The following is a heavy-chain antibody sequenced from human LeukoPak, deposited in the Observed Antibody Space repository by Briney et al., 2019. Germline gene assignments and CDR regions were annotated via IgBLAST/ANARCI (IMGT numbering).Heavy chain of an antibody. J-gene: IGHJ2*01. CDR1: GGTFNSYA. Sequence: SVKVSFKASGGTFNSYAISWVRQAPGQGLDWMGGIIPILGISNYAQKFQGSVTITADKSTSTAFMQLSTLRSEDTAVYYCARAEDDYGGKVGTWYFDLWGRGTLVTVSS. CDR2: IIPILGIS. D-gene: IGHD4-23*01. CDR3: ARAEDDYGGKVGTWYFDL. V-gene: IGHV1-69*10.